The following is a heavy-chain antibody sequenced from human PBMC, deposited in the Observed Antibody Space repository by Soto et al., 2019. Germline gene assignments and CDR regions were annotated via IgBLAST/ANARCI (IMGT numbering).Heavy chain of an antibody. V-gene: IGHV3-74*01. Sequence: GGSMRLSCAASGFTFSSYWMHWVRQAPGKGLVWVSRINSDGSSTSYADSVKGRFTISRDNAKNTLYLQMNSLRAEDTAVYYCARAAGYYDFWSGYSAPDYWGQGTLVTVSS. CDR3: ARAAGYYDFWSGYSAPDY. CDR1: GFTFSSYW. CDR2: INSDGSST. D-gene: IGHD3-3*01. J-gene: IGHJ4*02.